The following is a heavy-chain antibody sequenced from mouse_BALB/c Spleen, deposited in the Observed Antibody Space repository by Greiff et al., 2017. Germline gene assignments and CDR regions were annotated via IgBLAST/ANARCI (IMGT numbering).Heavy chain of an antibody. D-gene: IGHD3-1*01. V-gene: IGHV5-4*02. CDR2: ISDGGSYT. Sequence: EVQLVESGGGLVKPGGSLKLSCAASGFTFSDYYMYWVRQTPEKRLEWVATISDGGSYTYYPDSVKGRFTISRDNAKNNLYLQMSSLKSEDTAMYYCARDSSGYGGFAYWGQGTLVTVSA. J-gene: IGHJ3*01. CDR3: ARDSSGYGGFAY. CDR1: GFTFSDYY.